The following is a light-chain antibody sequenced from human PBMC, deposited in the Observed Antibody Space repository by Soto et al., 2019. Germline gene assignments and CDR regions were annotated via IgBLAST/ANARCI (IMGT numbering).Light chain of an antibody. CDR3: CSYAGSYTYV. CDR1: SSDVGTYNY. V-gene: IGLV2-11*01. CDR2: DVT. Sequence: ALTQPRSVSGSPGQSVTISCTGTSSDVGTYNYVSWYQQHPGKAPKVMIYDVTKRPSGVPDRFSGSKSGNTASLTISGLQAEDEADYYCCSYAGSYTYVFGAGTKVTVL. J-gene: IGLJ1*01.